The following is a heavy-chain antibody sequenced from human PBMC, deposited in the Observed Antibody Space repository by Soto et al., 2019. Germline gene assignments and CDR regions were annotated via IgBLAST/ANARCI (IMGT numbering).Heavy chain of an antibody. Sequence: LSETLSLTCTVSGGSISSSSYYWGWIRQPPGKGLEWIGSIYYSGSTYYNPSLKSRVTISVDTSKNLFSLKLSSVTAADTAVYYCARLRGSGTVDYYYYGMDVWGQGTTVTVSS. V-gene: IGHV4-39*01. CDR3: ARLRGSGTVDYYYYGMDV. CDR1: GGSISSSSYY. D-gene: IGHD3-10*01. J-gene: IGHJ6*02. CDR2: IYYSGST.